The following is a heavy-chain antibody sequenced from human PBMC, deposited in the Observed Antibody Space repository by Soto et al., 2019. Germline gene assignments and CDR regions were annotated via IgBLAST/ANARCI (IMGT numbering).Heavy chain of an antibody. CDR1: GGTFSSRA. J-gene: IGHJ6*02. CDR2: IIPVFGRV. Sequence: QVQLVQSGPEVKKTGTSVKVSCKASGGTFSSRAISWVRQAPGQGLEWMGGIIPVFGRVNYAEKFQDRVTIKEDESTGTVYMELSSLRSEDTALYYCANSRGGTFLGYHGMDIWGQGTTVSVSS. V-gene: IGHV1-69*01. D-gene: IGHD3-16*01. CDR3: ANSRGGTFLGYHGMDI.